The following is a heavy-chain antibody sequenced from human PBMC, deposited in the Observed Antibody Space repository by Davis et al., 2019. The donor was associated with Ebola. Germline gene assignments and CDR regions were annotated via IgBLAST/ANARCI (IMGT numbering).Heavy chain of an antibody. CDR2: INHSGST. CDR3: ARWGGNAYGMDV. V-gene: IGHV4-34*01. Sequence: MPSETLSLTCAVYGGSFSGYYWSWIRQPPGKGLEWIGEINHSGSTNYNPSLKSRVTISVDTSKNQFSLKLSSVTAADTAVYYCARWGGNAYGMDVWGQGTTVTVSS. J-gene: IGHJ6*02. CDR1: GGSFSGYY. D-gene: IGHD4-23*01.